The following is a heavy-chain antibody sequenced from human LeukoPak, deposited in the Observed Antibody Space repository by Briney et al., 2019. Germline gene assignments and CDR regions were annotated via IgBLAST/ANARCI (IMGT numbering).Heavy chain of an antibody. CDR2: ISYDGSNK. D-gene: IGHD2-2*01. Sequence: QTGGSLRLSCAASGFTFSSFAMHWVRQAPGKGLEWVAVISYDGSNKYYADSVKGRFTISRDNSKNTLYLQMNSLRAEDTAVYYCARGGQLLHNWFDPWGQGTLVTVSS. J-gene: IGHJ5*02. CDR3: ARGGQLLHNWFDP. V-gene: IGHV3-30-3*01. CDR1: GFTFSSFA.